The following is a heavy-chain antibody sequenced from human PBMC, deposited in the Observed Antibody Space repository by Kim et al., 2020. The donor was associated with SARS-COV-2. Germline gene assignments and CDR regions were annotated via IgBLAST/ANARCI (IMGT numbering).Heavy chain of an antibody. CDR3: ARDVGGGSRYYYYYGMDV. J-gene: IGHJ6*02. CDR1: GGSISSYY. D-gene: IGHD6-25*01. CDR2: IYYSGST. V-gene: IGHV4-59*13. Sequence: SETLSLTCTVSGGSISSYYWSWIRHPPGKGLEWIGYIYYSGSTNYNPSLKSRVTISVDTSKNQFSLKLSSVTAADTAVYYCARDVGGGSRYYYYYGMDVWGQGTTVTVSS.